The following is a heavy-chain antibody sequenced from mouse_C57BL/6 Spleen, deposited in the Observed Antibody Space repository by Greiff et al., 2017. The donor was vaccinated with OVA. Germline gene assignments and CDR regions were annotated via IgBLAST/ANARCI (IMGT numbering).Heavy chain of an antibody. CDR1: GYTFTSYW. Sequence: QVQLQQPGAELVRPGSSVKLSCKASGYTFTSYWMDWVKQRPGQGLEWIGNIYPSDSETHYNQKFKDKATLTVDKSSSTAYMQLSSLTSEDSAVYYCARWDYGSFFAYWGQGTLVTVSA. CDR3: ARWDYGSFFAY. V-gene: IGHV1-61*01. D-gene: IGHD1-1*01. J-gene: IGHJ3*01. CDR2: IYPSDSET.